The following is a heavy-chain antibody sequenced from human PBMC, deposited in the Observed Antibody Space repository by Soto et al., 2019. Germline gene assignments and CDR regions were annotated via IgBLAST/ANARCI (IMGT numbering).Heavy chain of an antibody. V-gene: IGHV3-23*01. Sequence: SWGSLSLSCAASGFTISSYSMSWVRQAPGKGLEWVSAISGSGGSTYYADSVKGRFTISRDNSKNTLYLQMNSLRAEDTAVYYWAKGISSWSDAFDIWGQGTMVTVSS. CDR2: ISGSGGST. CDR3: AKGISSWSDAFDI. J-gene: IGHJ3*02. CDR1: GFTISSYS. D-gene: IGHD6-13*01.